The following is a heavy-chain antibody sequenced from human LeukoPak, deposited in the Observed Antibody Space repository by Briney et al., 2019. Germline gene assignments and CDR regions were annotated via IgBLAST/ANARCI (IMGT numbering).Heavy chain of an antibody. CDR3: ARVPTVTTGDDAFDI. CDR1: GGTFSSYA. Sequence: ASVKVSCKASGGTFSSYAISWVRQAPGQGLEWMGGIIPILGTANYAQKFQGRVTITTDESTSTAYMELSSLRSEDTAVYYCARVPTVTTGDDAFDIWGQGTMVTVSS. D-gene: IGHD4-11*01. CDR2: IIPILGTA. J-gene: IGHJ3*02. V-gene: IGHV1-69*05.